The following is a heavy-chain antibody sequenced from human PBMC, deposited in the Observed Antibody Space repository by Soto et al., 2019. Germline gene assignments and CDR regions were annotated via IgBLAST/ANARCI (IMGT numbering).Heavy chain of an antibody. CDR3: AKEQTYYDILTGQPGGYYFDY. V-gene: IGHV3-23*01. J-gene: IGHJ4*02. D-gene: IGHD3-9*01. CDR2: ISGSGGST. Sequence: EVQLLESGGGLVQPGGSLRLSCAASGFTFSSYAMSWVRQAPGKGLEWVSAISGSGGSTYYADSVKGRFTISRDNSKNTLYLQMNSLRAEDTAVYYCAKEQTYYDILTGQPGGYYFDYWGQGTLVTVSS. CDR1: GFTFSSYA.